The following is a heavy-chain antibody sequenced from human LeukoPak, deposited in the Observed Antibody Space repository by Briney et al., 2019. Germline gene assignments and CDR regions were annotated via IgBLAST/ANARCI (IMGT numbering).Heavy chain of an antibody. CDR3: ARNLGTSGWYTFDF. CDR1: GDSVSSKNGA. CDR2: TYYRSKWYD. D-gene: IGHD6-19*01. J-gene: IGHJ5*01. V-gene: IGHV6-1*01. Sequence: SQTLSLTCAISGDSVSSKNGAWNWIRQSPSRGLEWLGRTYYRSKWYDEYADSVKGRVTISPDTSKNQFSLHVYSVTPEDTAVYYCARNLGTSGWYTFDFWGQGTLVTVSS.